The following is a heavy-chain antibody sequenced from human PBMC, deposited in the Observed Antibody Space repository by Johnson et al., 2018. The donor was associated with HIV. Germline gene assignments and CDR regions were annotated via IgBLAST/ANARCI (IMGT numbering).Heavy chain of an antibody. CDR2: IRYDGSNK. J-gene: IGHJ3*02. V-gene: IGHV3-30*02. D-gene: IGHD4-17*01. Sequence: QVQLVESGGGVVQPGGSLRLSCAASGFTFSSYGMHWVRQAPGKGLEWVAFIRYDGSNKYYADSVKGRFTISRDNSKNTLYLQMNSLRAEDTAVYYCALTDYGDYPQRVPDAFDIWGQGTVVTVSS. CDR1: GFTFSSYG. CDR3: ALTDYGDYPQRVPDAFDI.